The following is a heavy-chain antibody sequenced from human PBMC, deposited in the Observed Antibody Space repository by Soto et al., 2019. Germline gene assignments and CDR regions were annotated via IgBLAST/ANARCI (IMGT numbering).Heavy chain of an antibody. D-gene: IGHD3-22*01. CDR3: AKDQHYYDSSGYGIDY. CDR2: ISGSGGST. V-gene: IGHV3-23*01. Sequence: GSLRLSCAASGFTFSSYAMSWVRQAPGKGLEWVSAISGSGGSTYYADSVKGRFTISRDNSKNTLYLQMNSLRAEDTAVYYCAKDQHYYDSSGYGIDYWGQGTLVTVSS. CDR1: GFTFSSYA. J-gene: IGHJ4*02.